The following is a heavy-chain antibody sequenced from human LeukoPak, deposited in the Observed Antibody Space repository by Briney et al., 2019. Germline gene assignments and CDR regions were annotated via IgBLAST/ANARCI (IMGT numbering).Heavy chain of an antibody. J-gene: IGHJ5*02. CDR1: GFTFDDYA. CDR2: ISWNSGSI. CDR3: AKDNGVSFDP. D-gene: IGHD3-3*01. Sequence: PGGSLRLSCAASGFTFDDYAMHWVRQAPGKGLEWVSGISWNSGSIGYADSVKGRFTISRDNAKNSLYLQMISLRAEDTALYYCAKDNGVSFDPWGQGTLVTVSS. V-gene: IGHV3-9*01.